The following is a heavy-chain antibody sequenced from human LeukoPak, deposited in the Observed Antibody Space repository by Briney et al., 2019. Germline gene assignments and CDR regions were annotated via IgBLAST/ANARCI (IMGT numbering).Heavy chain of an antibody. V-gene: IGHV4-34*01. J-gene: IGHJ6*02. Sequence: SETLSLTCAVYGGSFSGYYWSWIRQPPGKGLEWIGEINHSGSTNYNPSLKSRVTISVDTSKNQFSLKLSSVTAADTAVYYCARGPQLLWFGELFSKYYYYGTDVWAKGPRSPSP. CDR1: GGSFSGYY. CDR2: INHSGST. CDR3: ARGPQLLWFGELFSKYYYYGTDV. D-gene: IGHD3-10*01.